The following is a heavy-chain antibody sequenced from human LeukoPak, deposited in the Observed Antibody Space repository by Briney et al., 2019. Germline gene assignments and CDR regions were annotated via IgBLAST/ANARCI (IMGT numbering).Heavy chain of an antibody. CDR1: GFTLSSYW. V-gene: IGHV3-74*01. Sequence: GGSLRLSCAASGFTLSSYWMHWARQCPGKGLVWVSRINSDGSSSSYADSVKGRFTISRDNAKNTLYLQMNSLTAEDTAVYYCARDPEAFDIWGQGTMVTVSS. CDR2: INSDGSSS. J-gene: IGHJ3*02. CDR3: ARDPEAFDI.